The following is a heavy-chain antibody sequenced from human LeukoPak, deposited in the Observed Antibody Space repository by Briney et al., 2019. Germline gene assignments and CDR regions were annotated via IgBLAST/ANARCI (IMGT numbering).Heavy chain of an antibody. J-gene: IGHJ4*02. CDR1: GFTFSDYW. D-gene: IGHD6-19*01. CDR3: ARDYAVAATFDY. Sequence: GGSLRLSCAASGFTFSDYWIHWVRQAPGKGLVWVSRINTDGSITNYADSVKGRFSISRDNAKNTLYLQMNSLRAEDTAVYYCARDYAVAATFDYWGQGTLVTVSS. CDR2: INTDGSIT. V-gene: IGHV3-74*01.